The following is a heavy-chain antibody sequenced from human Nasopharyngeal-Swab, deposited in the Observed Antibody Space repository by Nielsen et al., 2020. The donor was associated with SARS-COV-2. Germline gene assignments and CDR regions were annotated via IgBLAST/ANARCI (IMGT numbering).Heavy chain of an antibody. V-gene: IGHV3-21*01. CDR3: ARDGLDYDFWSAYFMDV. J-gene: IGHJ6*02. Sequence: GGSLRLSCAASGFTFNNYNSNGVRQAPGKGLEGVSSISSSSSYIYYADSVKGRFTISRDNAKNSLYLQMNSLRAEDTAVYYCARDGLDYDFWSAYFMDVWGQGTTVTVSS. D-gene: IGHD3-3*01. CDR1: GFTFNNYN. CDR2: ISSSSSYI.